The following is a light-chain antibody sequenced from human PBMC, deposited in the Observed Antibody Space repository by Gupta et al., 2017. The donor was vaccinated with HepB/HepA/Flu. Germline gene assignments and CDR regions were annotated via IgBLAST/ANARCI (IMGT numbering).Light chain of an antibody. CDR2: WAS. Sequence: DIVMTQSPDSLAVSLGERATINCKSSQSVLYSSNNKNYLAWYQQKPGQPPKLLIYWASTRESGVPDRFSGSRSGTDFTLTISSLQAEDVAVYYCQQEYSTPITFGQGTRLEIK. CDR3: QQEYSTPIT. J-gene: IGKJ5*01. V-gene: IGKV4-1*01. CDR1: QSVLYSSNNKNY.